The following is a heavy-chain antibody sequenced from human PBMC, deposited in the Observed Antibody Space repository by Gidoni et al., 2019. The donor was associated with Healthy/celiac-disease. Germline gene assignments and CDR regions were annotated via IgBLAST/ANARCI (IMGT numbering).Heavy chain of an antibody. J-gene: IGHJ4*02. CDR3: ARSPPRNYFRFKGTGYFDY. Sequence: EVQLVESGGGLVQPGGSLRLSCAASGFTFSSYSMNWVRQAPGKGLEWVSYISSSSSTIYYADSVKGRFTISRDNAKNSLYLQMNSLRDEDTAVYYCARSPPRNYFRFKGTGYFDYWGQGTLVTVSS. CDR1: GFTFSSYS. D-gene: IGHD3-9*01. CDR2: ISSSSSTI. V-gene: IGHV3-48*02.